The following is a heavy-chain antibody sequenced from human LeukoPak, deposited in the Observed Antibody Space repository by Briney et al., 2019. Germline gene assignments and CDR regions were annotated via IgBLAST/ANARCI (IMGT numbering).Heavy chain of an antibody. D-gene: IGHD6-13*01. CDR1: GGSFSGYY. CDR3: ARDSSSWNIDFDY. Sequence: SETLSLTCAVYGGSFSGYYWSWVRQPPGKGLEWIGEINHSGSTNYNPSLKRRVTISVDTSKNQFSLKLSSVTAADTAVYYCARDSSSWNIDFDYWGQGTLVTVSS. J-gene: IGHJ4*02. CDR2: INHSGST. V-gene: IGHV4-34*01.